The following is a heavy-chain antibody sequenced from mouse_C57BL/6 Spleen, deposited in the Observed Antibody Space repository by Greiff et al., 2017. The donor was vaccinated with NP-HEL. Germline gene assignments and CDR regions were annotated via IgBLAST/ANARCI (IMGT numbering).Heavy chain of an antibody. Sequence: QVQLQQPGAELVKPGASVKMSCKASGYTFTSYWITWVKQRPGQGLEWIGDIYPGSGSTNYNEKFKSKATLTVDTSSSTAYMQLSSLTSEDSAVYYGARGALGSTVVATRYFDVWGTGTTVTVSS. D-gene: IGHD1-1*01. CDR1: GYTFTSYW. CDR2: IYPGSGST. V-gene: IGHV1-55*01. CDR3: ARGALGSTVVATRYFDV. J-gene: IGHJ1*03.